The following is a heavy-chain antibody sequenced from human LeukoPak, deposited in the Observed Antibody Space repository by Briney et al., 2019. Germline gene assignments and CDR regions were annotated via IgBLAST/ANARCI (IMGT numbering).Heavy chain of an antibody. CDR1: GLTFSSYG. V-gene: IGHV3-30*18. CDR2: ISYDGSNK. CDR3: AKDPYTSCPRCGPGDY. D-gene: IGHD2-2*01. J-gene: IGHJ4*02. Sequence: GRSLRLSCAASGLTFSSYGMHWVRQAPGKGLEWVAVISYDGSNKYYADSVKGRFTISRDNSKNTLYLQMNSLRAEDTAVYYCAKDPYTSCPRCGPGDYWGQGTLVTVSS.